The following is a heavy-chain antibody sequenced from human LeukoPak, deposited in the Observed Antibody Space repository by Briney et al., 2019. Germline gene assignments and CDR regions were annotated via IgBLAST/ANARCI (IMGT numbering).Heavy chain of an antibody. CDR2: IGGGGGDR. CDR1: GFTFSNHA. CDR3: AEHLRCSGDSCYRPSYYYYGMDV. Sequence: GGSLRLSCAVSGFTFSNHAMSWVRQAPGKGLEWVSTIGGGGGDRYYADSVKGRFTISRDNSKNTLYLQMNSLRAEDTAVYYCAEHLRCSGDSCYRPSYYYYGMDVWGQGTTVTVSS. J-gene: IGHJ6*02. V-gene: IGHV3-23*01. D-gene: IGHD2-15*01.